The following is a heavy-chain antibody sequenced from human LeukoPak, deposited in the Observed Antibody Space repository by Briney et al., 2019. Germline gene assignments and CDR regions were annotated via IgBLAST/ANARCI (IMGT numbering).Heavy chain of an antibody. J-gene: IGHJ4*02. CDR2: INPSGCST. V-gene: IGHV1-46*01. CDR3: ARDLDILTGYWGFDY. CDR1: GYTFTGYY. Sequence: GASVKVSCKASGYTFTGYYMHWVRQAPGQGLEWMGIINPSGCSTSYAQKFQGRVTMTRDTSTSTVYMELSSLRSEDTAVYYCARDLDILTGYWGFDYWGQGTLVTVSS. D-gene: IGHD3-9*01.